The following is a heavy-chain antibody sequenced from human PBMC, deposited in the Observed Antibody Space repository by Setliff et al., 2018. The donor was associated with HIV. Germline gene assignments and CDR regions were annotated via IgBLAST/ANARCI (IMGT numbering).Heavy chain of an antibody. CDR2: IKQDGSKA. Sequence: GGSLRLSCAGSGFTFSDAWITWVRQAPGKGLEGVADIKQDGSKAYYMDSVKGRFTISRDNPKNSLYLQMTSLRAEDTAVYYCARDDSNGNTDAFDIWGQGTTVTVSS. D-gene: IGHD5-18*01. CDR3: ARDDSNGNTDAFDI. CDR1: GFTFSDAW. J-gene: IGHJ3*02. V-gene: IGHV3-7*03.